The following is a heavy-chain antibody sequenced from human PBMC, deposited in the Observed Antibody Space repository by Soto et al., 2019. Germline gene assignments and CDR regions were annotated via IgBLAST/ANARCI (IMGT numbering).Heavy chain of an antibody. J-gene: IGHJ5*02. V-gene: IGHV1-18*01. CDR1: GNTFTNFG. CDR3: ARVIQGAAAWFAP. D-gene: IGHD6-25*01. Sequence: QGQLVQSGAEVKKPGASVKVSCTASGNTFTNFGVTWVRQAPGQGLEWMGWISAYTDDPNYAQKFQGRVTMTIDTSTSKAYWDLRGLTSGDTPVYYCARVIQGAAAWFAPWGQGTLVTVPS. CDR2: ISAYTDDP.